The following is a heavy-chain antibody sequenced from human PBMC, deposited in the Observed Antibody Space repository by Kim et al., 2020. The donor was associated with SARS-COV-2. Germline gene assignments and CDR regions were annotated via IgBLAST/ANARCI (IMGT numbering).Heavy chain of an antibody. Sequence: SETLSLTCTVSGGSISSSSYYWGWIRQPPGKGLEWIGSIYYSGSTYYNPSLKSRVTISVDTSKNQFSLKLSSVTAADTAVYYCARGEVVGATNDYWGQGTLVTVSS. CDR3: ARGEVVGATNDY. D-gene: IGHD1-26*01. J-gene: IGHJ4*02. CDR1: GGSISSSSYY. CDR2: IYYSGST. V-gene: IGHV4-39*07.